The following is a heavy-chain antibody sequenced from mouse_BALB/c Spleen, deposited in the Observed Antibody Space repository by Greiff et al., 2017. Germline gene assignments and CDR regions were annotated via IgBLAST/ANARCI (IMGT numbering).Heavy chain of an antibody. CDR2: ISNGGGST. CDR1: GFTFSSYT. V-gene: IGHV5-12-2*01. CDR3: ARHGYGNPWFAY. D-gene: IGHD2-1*01. J-gene: IGHJ3*01. Sequence: DVMLVESGGGLVQPGGSLKLSCAASGFTFSSYTMSWVRQTPEKRLEWVAYISNGGGSTYYPDTVKGRFTISRDNAKNTLYLQMSSLKSEDTAMYYCARHGYGNPWFAYWGQGTLVTVSA.